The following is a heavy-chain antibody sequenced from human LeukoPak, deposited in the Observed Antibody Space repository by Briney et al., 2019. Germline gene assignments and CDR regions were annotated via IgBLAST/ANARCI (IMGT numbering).Heavy chain of an antibody. V-gene: IGHV4-4*02. Sequence: PSETLSLTCAVSGGSISSSNWWSWVRQPPGKGLEWIGEIYHSGSTNYNPSLKSRVTISVDKSKNQFSLKLSSVTAADTAVYYCARGRQKHYYYYYMDVWGKGTTVTVSS. CDR2: IYHSGST. CDR3: ARGRQKHYYYYYMDV. J-gene: IGHJ6*03. CDR1: GGSISSSNW.